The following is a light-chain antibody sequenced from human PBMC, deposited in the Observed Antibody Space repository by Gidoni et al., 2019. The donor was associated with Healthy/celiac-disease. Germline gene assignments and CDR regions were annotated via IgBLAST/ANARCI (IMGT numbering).Light chain of an antibody. CDR3: QQYDNRRT. Sequence: DIQMTQSPSSLSASVGDRVTITCQASQDISNYLNWYQQKPGKAPKLLIYDASNLETGVPSRFSGSGSGTDFTFTISSLQPEDIATYYCQQYDNRRTFGQXTKVEIK. CDR1: QDISNY. V-gene: IGKV1-33*01. CDR2: DAS. J-gene: IGKJ1*01.